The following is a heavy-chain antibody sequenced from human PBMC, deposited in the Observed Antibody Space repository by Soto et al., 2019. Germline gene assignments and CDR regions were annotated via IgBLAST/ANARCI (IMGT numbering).Heavy chain of an antibody. CDR2: ISYDGSNK. Sequence: PGGSLRLSCAASGFTFSSYGMHWVRQAPGKGLEWVAVISYDGSNKYYADSVKGRFTISRDNSKNTLYLQMNSLRAEDTAVYYCATLPRGYSGYDLWYWGQGTLVTVS. CDR1: GFTFSSYG. J-gene: IGHJ4*02. V-gene: IGHV3-30*03. D-gene: IGHD5-12*01. CDR3: ATLPRGYSGYDLWY.